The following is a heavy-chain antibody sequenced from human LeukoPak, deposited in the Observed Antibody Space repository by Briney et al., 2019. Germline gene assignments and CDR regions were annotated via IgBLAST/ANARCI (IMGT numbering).Heavy chain of an antibody. V-gene: IGHV1-8*01. Sequence: GASVKVSCKASGYTFTSYDINWVRQATGQGLEWMGWMNPNSGNTGHAQKFQGRVTMTRNTSISTAYMELSSLRSEDTAVYYCARVLTPGYCSSTSCYEEFNWFDPWGQGTLVTVSS. D-gene: IGHD2-2*01. CDR2: MNPNSGNT. CDR1: GYTFTSYD. J-gene: IGHJ5*02. CDR3: ARVLTPGYCSSTSCYEEFNWFDP.